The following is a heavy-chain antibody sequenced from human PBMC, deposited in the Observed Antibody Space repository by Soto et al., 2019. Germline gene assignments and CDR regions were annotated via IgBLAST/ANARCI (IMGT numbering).Heavy chain of an antibody. D-gene: IGHD6-13*01. J-gene: IGHJ6*02. CDR2: IWYDGSNK. Sequence: QVQLVESGGGVVQPGRSLRLSCAASGFTFSSYGMHWVRQAPGKGLEWVAVIWYDGSNKYYADSVKGRFTISRDNSKNTLYLQMNSLRAEDTAVYYCARDLRGDIAAAGTPDYYYGMDVWGQGTTVTVSS. V-gene: IGHV3-33*01. CDR1: GFTFSSYG. CDR3: ARDLRGDIAAAGTPDYYYGMDV.